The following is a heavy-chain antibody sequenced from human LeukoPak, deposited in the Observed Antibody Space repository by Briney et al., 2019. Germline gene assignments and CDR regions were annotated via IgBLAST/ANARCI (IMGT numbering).Heavy chain of an antibody. CDR1: GGSTSSGSYY. J-gene: IGHJ4*02. CDR2: IYASGST. D-gene: IGHD2-8*01. CDR3: ARGGRMVYSYYFDY. Sequence: PSETLSLTCTVSGGSTSSGSYYWSWIRQPAGKGLERIGRIYASGSTNYNPSLKCRVTISVDTSKNQFSLKLSSVTAADTAVYYCARGGRMVYSYYFDYWGQGTLVTVSS. V-gene: IGHV4-61*02.